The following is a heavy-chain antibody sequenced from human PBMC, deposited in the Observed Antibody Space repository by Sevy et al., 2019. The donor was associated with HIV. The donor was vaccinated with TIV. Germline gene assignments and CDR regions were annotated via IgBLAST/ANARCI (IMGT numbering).Heavy chain of an antibody. CDR1: GGSFSGYY. CDR3: ARAHRHPQDIVVVPAALPYYYYGMDV. CDR2: INHSGST. D-gene: IGHD2-2*01. J-gene: IGHJ6*02. Sequence: SETLSLTCAVYGGSFSGYYWSWIRQPPGKGLEWIGEINHSGSTNYNPSLKSRVTISVDTSKNQFSLKLSSVTAADTAVYYCARAHRHPQDIVVVPAALPYYYYGMDVWGQGTTVTVSS. V-gene: IGHV4-34*01.